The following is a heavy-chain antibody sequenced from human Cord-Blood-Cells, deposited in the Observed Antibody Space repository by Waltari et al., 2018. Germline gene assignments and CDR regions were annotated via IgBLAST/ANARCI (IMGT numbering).Heavy chain of an antibody. CDR3: ARDSSSSSNYYYYYGMDV. CDR2: NYHSGST. D-gene: IGHD6-6*01. CDR1: GGSISSSNW. Sequence: QVQLQESGPGLVKPSGTLSLTSAVSGGSISSSNWWSWVRQPPGKGLEWIGENYHSGSTNYTPSLKSRVTISVDKSKNQFSLKLSSVTAAETAVYYCARDSSSSSNYYYYYGMDVWGQGTTVTVSS. J-gene: IGHJ6*02. V-gene: IGHV4-4*02.